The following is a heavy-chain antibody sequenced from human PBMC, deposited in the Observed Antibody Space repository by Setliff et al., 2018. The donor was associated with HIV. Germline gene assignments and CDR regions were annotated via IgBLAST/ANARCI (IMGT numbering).Heavy chain of an antibody. CDR3: ARGLLDY. V-gene: IGHV4-59*11. J-gene: IGHJ4*02. D-gene: IGHD5-18*01. CDR2: IYYSGST. Sequence: SETLSLTCTVSGGSISSHYWSWIRQPPGKGLEWIGSIYYSGSTNYNPSLKSRVTISVDTSKNQFSLKLSSVTAADTAVYYCARGLLDYWGQGTLVTVSS. CDR1: GGSISSHY.